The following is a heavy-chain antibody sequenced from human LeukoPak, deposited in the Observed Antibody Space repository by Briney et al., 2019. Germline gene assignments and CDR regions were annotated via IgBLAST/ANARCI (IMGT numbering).Heavy chain of an antibody. J-gene: IGHJ4*02. CDR3: AKGGVDPHPIY. Sequence: GGSLRLSCTASGFTVSSNYMSWVRQAPGRGLEWLSVIYSGGNTYYADSVKGRFTISRDNPKNTVYLQMNSLRAEDTAVYYCAKGGVDPHPIYWGRGTLVTVSS. CDR2: IYSGGNT. V-gene: IGHV3-53*01. D-gene: IGHD5-12*01. CDR1: GFTVSSNY.